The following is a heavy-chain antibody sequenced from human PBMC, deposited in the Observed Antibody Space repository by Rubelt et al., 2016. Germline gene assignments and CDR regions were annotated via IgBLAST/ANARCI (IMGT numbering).Heavy chain of an antibody. CDR2: INHSGST. V-gene: IGHV4-34*01. CDR1: GGSFSGYY. CDR3: ARRAIYVIFGVVTPGCFDY. D-gene: IGHD3-3*01. Sequence: QVQLQQWGAGLLKPSETLSLTCAVYGGSFSGYYWSWIRQPPGKGLEWIGEINHSGSTNYNPSLKSRVTISVDTSKNQFSRKLSPVTAADTAVYYCARRAIYVIFGVVTPGCFDYWGQGTLVTVSS. J-gene: IGHJ4*02.